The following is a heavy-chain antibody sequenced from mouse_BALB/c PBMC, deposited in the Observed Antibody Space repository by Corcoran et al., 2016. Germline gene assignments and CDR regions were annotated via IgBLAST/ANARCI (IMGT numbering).Heavy chain of an antibody. CDR3: ARDYDGYYYAMDY. D-gene: IGHD2-4*01. CDR1: GFNIKDTY. Sequence: EVQLQQSGAELVKPGASVKLTCTASGFNIKDTYMHWVKQRPEQGLEWIGRIDPANGNTKYDPKFQGKATITADTYSNTAYLQLSSLTSEDTAVYYCARDYDGYYYAMDYWGQGTSVTVSS. J-gene: IGHJ4*01. CDR2: IDPANGNT. V-gene: IGHV14-3*02.